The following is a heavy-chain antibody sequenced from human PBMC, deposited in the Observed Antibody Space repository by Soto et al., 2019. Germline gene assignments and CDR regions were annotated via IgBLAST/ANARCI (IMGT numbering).Heavy chain of an antibody. J-gene: IGHJ4*02. CDR3: ATGPILRFLEWLAY. V-gene: IGHV1-24*01. Sequence: QVQLVQSGAEVKKPGASVKVSCKVSGYTLTELSMHWVRQAPGKGLEWMGGFDPEDGETIYAQKFQGRVTMTEDTSIDTAYMELRSLRSEDTAVYYCATGPILRFLEWLAYWGQGTLLTVSS. D-gene: IGHD3-3*01. CDR1: GYTLTELS. CDR2: FDPEDGET.